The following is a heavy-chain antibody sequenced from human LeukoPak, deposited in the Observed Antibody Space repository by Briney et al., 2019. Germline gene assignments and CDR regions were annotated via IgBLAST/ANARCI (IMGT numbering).Heavy chain of an antibody. CDR2: INPNSGGT. D-gene: IGHD3-10*01. Sequence: ASVKVSCKASGYTFTGYYMHWVRQAPGHGLEWMGWINPNSGGTNYAQKFQGWVTMTRDTSISTAYMELSRLRSDDTAVYYCARYTKTYYYGSGSYSSDDAFDIWGQGTMVTVSS. J-gene: IGHJ3*02. CDR3: ARYTKTYYYGSGSYSSDDAFDI. CDR1: GYTFTGYY. V-gene: IGHV1-2*04.